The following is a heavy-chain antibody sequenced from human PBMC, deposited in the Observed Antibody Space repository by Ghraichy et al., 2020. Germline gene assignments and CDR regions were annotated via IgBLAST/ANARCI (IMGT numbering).Heavy chain of an antibody. CDR1: GGTFSSYA. CDR3: ATEIKCGATAGRDRPWDYYYGMER. V-gene: IGHV1-69*13. D-gene: IGHD2-21*02. Sequence: SVKVSCKASGGTFSSYAISWVRQAPGQGLEWMGGIIPIFGTANYAQKFQGRVTITADESTSTAYMELSSLRSEDTAVYYCATEIKCGATAGRDRPWDYYYGMERWGQGNQVNV. CDR2: IIPIFGTA. J-gene: IGHJ6*02.